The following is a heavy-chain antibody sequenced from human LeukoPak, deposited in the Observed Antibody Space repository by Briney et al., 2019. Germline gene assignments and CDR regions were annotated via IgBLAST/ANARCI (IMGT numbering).Heavy chain of an antibody. CDR2: INPNSGGT. Sequence: ASVNVPCKASGYTFTDYYMHWVRQAPGQGLEWMGWINPNSGGTDYEQKFQGRVTMTRDTSISTAYMELSSLRSDDTAVYYCARDLHYGSGSYLGNWGQGTLVTVSS. CDR1: GYTFTDYY. J-gene: IGHJ4*02. CDR3: ARDLHYGSGSYLGN. D-gene: IGHD3-10*01. V-gene: IGHV1-2*02.